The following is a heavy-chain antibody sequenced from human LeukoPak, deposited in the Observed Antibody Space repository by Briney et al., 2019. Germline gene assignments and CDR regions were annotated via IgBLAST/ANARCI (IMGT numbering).Heavy chain of an antibody. V-gene: IGHV4-61*01. CDR1: GGSVSSDSYY. J-gene: IGHJ4*02. CDR3: ARGSTAMASLDY. CDR2: IYHSGST. Sequence: SETLSLTCTVSGGSVSSDSYYWSWIRQPPGKGLEWIGEIYHSGSTNYNPSLKSRVTISVDKSKNQFSLKLSSVTAADTAVYYCARGSTAMASLDYWGQGTLVTVSS. D-gene: IGHD5-18*01.